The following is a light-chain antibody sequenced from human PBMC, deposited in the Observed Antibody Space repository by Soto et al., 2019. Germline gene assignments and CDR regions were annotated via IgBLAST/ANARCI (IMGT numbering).Light chain of an antibody. V-gene: IGLV2-8*01. CDR1: SSDVGGYNY. J-gene: IGLJ3*02. Sequence: QSALTQPPSASGSPGQSVTISCTGTSSDVGGYNYVSWYQQHPGKAPKLMIYEVSKRPSGVPDRFSGSKSGNTASLTVSGLQAANEADYYCSSHADSTTLGFGGGT. CDR2: EVS. CDR3: SSHADSTTLG.